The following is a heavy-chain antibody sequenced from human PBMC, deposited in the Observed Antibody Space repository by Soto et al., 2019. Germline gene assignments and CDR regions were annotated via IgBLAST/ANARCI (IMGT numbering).Heavy chain of an antibody. Sequence: PSETLSLTCAFYGLSFSCYYLSWIRQPPGKGLEWIGEINHSGSTNYNPSLKSRVTISVDTSKNQFSLKLSSVTAADTAVYYCARGRTGTTFGPRYYYYYGMDVWGQGTTVTVSS. V-gene: IGHV4-34*01. CDR2: INHSGST. D-gene: IGHD1-7*01. J-gene: IGHJ6*02. CDR3: ARGRTGTTFGPRYYYYYGMDV. CDR1: GLSFSCYY.